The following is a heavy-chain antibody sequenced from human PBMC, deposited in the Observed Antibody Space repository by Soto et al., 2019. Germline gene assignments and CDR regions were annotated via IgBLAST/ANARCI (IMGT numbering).Heavy chain of an antibody. CDR1: GFVSTNYN. Sequence: ASVKVSCKASGFVSTNYNFHWVRQAPGQSLEWMGRINAANGNTQYSQNFQGRVTFTSDASASTAFMELTNLRFEDKAMYYCATDYGSNWRLWGQGTLVTVSS. CDR3: ATDYGSNWRL. D-gene: IGHD3-10*01. CDR2: INAANGNT. V-gene: IGHV1-3*01. J-gene: IGHJ4*02.